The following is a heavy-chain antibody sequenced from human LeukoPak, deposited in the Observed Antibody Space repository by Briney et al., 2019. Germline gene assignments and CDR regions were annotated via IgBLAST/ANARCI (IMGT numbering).Heavy chain of an antibody. CDR3: AERSGWAEYFQH. CDR1: GGSVSSYY. Sequence: SETLSLTCTVSGGSVSSYYWSWIRQPAGKGLEWIGRIYISGSTIHNPSLKSRVTMSVDTSKNQFSLNLSSVTAADTAMYYCAERSGWAEYFQHWGQGTLVTVSS. D-gene: IGHD6-19*01. J-gene: IGHJ1*01. V-gene: IGHV4-4*07. CDR2: IYISGST.